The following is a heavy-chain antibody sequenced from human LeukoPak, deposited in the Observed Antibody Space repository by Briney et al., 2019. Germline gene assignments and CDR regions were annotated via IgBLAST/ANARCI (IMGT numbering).Heavy chain of an antibody. Sequence: GGSLRLSCAASGFTFDDYAMHWVRQAPGKGLEWVSGISWNSGSIGYADSVKGRFTISRDNAKNSLYLQMNSLRAEDMALYYCAKDMSLFLGKGAFDIWGQGTMVTVSS. V-gene: IGHV3-9*03. J-gene: IGHJ3*02. CDR1: GFTFDDYA. D-gene: IGHD3-3*01. CDR2: ISWNSGSI. CDR3: AKDMSLFLGKGAFDI.